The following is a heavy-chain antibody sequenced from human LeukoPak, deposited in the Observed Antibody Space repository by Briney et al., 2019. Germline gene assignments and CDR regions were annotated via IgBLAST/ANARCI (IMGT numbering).Heavy chain of an antibody. Sequence: GGSLRLSCAASGFTLSIYGMHWVRQPTGKGLEWVSAIAPSGDTYYPGSVKGRFTISRENAKNSLYLEMNSLRAGDTAVYYCARVNRVGANGAFDIWGQGTMVTVSS. CDR2: IAPSGDT. D-gene: IGHD1-26*01. V-gene: IGHV3-13*01. CDR3: ARVNRVGANGAFDI. J-gene: IGHJ3*02. CDR1: GFTLSIYG.